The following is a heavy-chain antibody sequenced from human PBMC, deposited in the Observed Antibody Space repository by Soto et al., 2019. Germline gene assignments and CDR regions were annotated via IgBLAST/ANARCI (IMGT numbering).Heavy chain of an antibody. CDR2: IYYSGST. CDR1: GGSISSGGYY. J-gene: IGHJ5*02. Sequence: SETLSLTCTVSGGSISSGGYYWSWIRQHPGKGLEWIGYIYYSGSTYYNPSLKSRVTISVDTSKNQFSLKLSSVTAADTAVYYCARTMVRGQKHNWFDPWGQGTLVTVS. V-gene: IGHV4-31*03. D-gene: IGHD3-10*01. CDR3: ARTMVRGQKHNWFDP.